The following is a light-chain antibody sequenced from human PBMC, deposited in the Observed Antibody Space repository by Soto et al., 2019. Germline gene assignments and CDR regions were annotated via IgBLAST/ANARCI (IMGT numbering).Light chain of an antibody. J-gene: IGKJ2*01. V-gene: IGKV3-20*01. Sequence: EVVLTQSPGTLSLSPGERAALSCRASQSVSSSSLAWYQQKPGQAPRLLIYGASSRATGIPDRFSGSGSGTDFTLTISRLEPEDFAVYYCQQYIGSPPPYTFGQGTYLEIK. CDR2: GAS. CDR3: QQYIGSPPPYT. CDR1: QSVSSSS.